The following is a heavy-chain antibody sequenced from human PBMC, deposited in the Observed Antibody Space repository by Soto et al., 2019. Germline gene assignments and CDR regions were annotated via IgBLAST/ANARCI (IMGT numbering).Heavy chain of an antibody. CDR1: GGTFSSYA. CDR3: AREPQWLVQRYWYFDL. J-gene: IGHJ2*01. V-gene: IGHV1-69*06. CDR2: IIPIFGTA. Sequence: QVQLVQSGAEVKKPGSSVKVSCKASGGTFSSYAISWVRQAPGQGLEWMGGIIPIFGTANYAQKFQGRVTITADKSTSTAYMELSSLRSEDTAVYYCAREPQWLVQRYWYFDLWGRGTLVTVSS. D-gene: IGHD6-19*01.